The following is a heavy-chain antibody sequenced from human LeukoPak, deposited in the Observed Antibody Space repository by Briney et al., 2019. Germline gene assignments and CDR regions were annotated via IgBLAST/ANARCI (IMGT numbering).Heavy chain of an antibody. CDR2: IYYSGST. CDR3: ARVYPYCGGDCYSVGFDP. CDR1: GGSISSYY. V-gene: IGHV4-59*01. Sequence: SETLSLTCTVSGGSISSYYWSWIRQPPGKGLKWIGYIYYSGSTNYNPSLKSRVTISVDTSKNQFSLKLSSVTAADTAVYYCARVYPYCGGDCYSVGFDPWGQGTLVTVSS. D-gene: IGHD2-21*02. J-gene: IGHJ5*02.